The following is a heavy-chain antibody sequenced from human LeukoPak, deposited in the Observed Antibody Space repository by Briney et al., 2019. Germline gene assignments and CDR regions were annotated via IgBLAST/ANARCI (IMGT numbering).Heavy chain of an antibody. CDR3: ARLPPGTPERHWDAFDI. D-gene: IGHD1-1*01. Sequence: GESLKISCKGSGYSFTSYWIGWVRQMPGKGLEWMGIIYPGDSDTRYGPSFQGQVTISADKSISTAYLQWSSLKASDTAMYYCARLPPGTPERHWDAFDIWGQGTMVTVSS. CDR2: IYPGDSDT. CDR1: GYSFTSYW. J-gene: IGHJ3*02. V-gene: IGHV5-51*01.